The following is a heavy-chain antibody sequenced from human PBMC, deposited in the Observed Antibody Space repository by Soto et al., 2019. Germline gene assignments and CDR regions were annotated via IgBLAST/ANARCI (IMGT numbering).Heavy chain of an antibody. Sequence: QVQLAQAGAEVKKPGSSVTVSCKASGGNFSYYVVNWVRQAPGQGLEWMGRIIPISGAANNAQKFQGRVKITADKSTSKSYMELSSLRSEDTAVYYCARDMNRTVVPYFDFWGQGTLVTVSS. D-gene: IGHD2-21*01. V-gene: IGHV1-69*06. J-gene: IGHJ4*02. CDR2: IIPISGAA. CDR3: ARDMNRTVVPYFDF. CDR1: GGNFSYYV.